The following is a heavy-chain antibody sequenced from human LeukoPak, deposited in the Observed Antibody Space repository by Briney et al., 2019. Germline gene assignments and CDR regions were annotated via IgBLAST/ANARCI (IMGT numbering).Heavy chain of an antibody. CDR1: GYTFTGYG. CDR2: ISAYNGNT. J-gene: IGHJ2*01. CDR3: ATRYSSSWYGNFDL. V-gene: IGHV1-18*01. Sequence: ASVKVSCKASGYTFTGYGISWVRQAPGQGLEWMGWISAYNGNTNYAQKLQGRVTMTTDTSTSTAYMELRSLRSEDTAVYYCATRYSSSWYGNFDLWGRGTLVTVSS. D-gene: IGHD6-13*01.